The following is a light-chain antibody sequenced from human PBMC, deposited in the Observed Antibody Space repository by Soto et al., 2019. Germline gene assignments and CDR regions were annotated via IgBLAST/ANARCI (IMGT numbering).Light chain of an antibody. CDR3: QQRSNWPPYT. J-gene: IGKJ2*01. V-gene: IGKV3-11*01. CDR2: DAS. CDR1: QSVSSY. Sequence: EIVLTQSPATLSLSPGERATLSCRASQSVSSYLAWYQQKPGQAPRLLIYDASNRATGIPARFSGSGSWTDFTLTISSPEPEDFAVYYCQQRSNWPPYTFGQGTKLEIK.